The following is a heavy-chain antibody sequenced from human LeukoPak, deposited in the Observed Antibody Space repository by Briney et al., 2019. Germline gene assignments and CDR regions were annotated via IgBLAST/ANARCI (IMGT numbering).Heavy chain of an antibody. Sequence: SVKVSCKASGGTFSSYAISWVRQAPGQGLEWMGGIIPIFGTANYAQKFQGRVTMARDMSTSTVYMELSSLRSEDTAVYYCAREREGVTMLRGARGYYYYMDVWGKGTTVTISS. CDR2: IIPIFGTA. J-gene: IGHJ6*03. V-gene: IGHV1-69*05. CDR1: GGTFSSYA. CDR3: AREREGVTMLRGARGYYYYMDV. D-gene: IGHD3-10*01.